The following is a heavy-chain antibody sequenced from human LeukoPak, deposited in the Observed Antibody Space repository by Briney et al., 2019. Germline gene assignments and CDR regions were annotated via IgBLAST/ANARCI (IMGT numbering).Heavy chain of an antibody. CDR2: IKQDGSEK. CDR1: GFTFSSYW. Sequence: GSLLLSCAASGFTFSSYWMSWVRQAPGKGLEWVANIKQDGSEKYYVDSVKGRFTISRDNAKNSLYLQMNSLRAEDTAVYYCARDCSSTTCYWVFDYWGQGTLVTVSS. V-gene: IGHV3-7*01. D-gene: IGHD2-2*01. J-gene: IGHJ4*02. CDR3: ARDCSSTTCYWVFDY.